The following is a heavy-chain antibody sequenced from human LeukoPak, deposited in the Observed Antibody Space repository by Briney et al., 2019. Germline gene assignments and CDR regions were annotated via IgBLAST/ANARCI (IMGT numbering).Heavy chain of an antibody. Sequence: GRSLRLSCTASGFTFGDYTMHWVRQAPGKGLEWVSLITWDGGSTYYADSVKGRFTISRDNSKNSLYLQMNSLRTEDTALYYCAKGKNTGSYLSHVDYWGQGTLVTVSS. CDR3: AKGKNTGSYLSHVDY. CDR2: ITWDGGST. D-gene: IGHD3-10*01. CDR1: GFTFGDYT. J-gene: IGHJ4*02. V-gene: IGHV3-43*01.